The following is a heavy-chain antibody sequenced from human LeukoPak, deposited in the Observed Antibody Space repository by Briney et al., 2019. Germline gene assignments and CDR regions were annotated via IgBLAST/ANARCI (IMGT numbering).Heavy chain of an antibody. CDR2: IRYDGSNK. Sequence: GGSLRLSCAASGFTFSSYGMHWVRQAPGKGLEWVAFIRYDGSNKYYADSVKGRFTISRDNSKNTLYLQMNSLRAEDTAVYYCAKDRQYSSSWYSYWGQGTLVTVSS. CDR3: AKDRQYSSSWYSY. V-gene: IGHV3-30*02. CDR1: GFTFSSYG. D-gene: IGHD6-13*01. J-gene: IGHJ4*02.